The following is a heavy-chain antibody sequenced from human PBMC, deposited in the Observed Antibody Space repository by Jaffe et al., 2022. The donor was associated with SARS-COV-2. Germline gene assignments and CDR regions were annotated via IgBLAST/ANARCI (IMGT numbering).Heavy chain of an antibody. Sequence: EVQLVESGGGLVKPGGSLRLSCAASGFTFSSYSMNWVRQAPGKGLEWVSSISSSSSYIYYADSVKGRFTISRDNAKNSLYLQMNSLRAEDTAVYYCAKTPGEWELQYNWFDPWGQGTLVTVSS. V-gene: IGHV3-21*01. CDR3: AKTPGEWELQYNWFDP. CDR2: ISSSSSYI. J-gene: IGHJ5*02. D-gene: IGHD1-26*01. CDR1: GFTFSSYS.